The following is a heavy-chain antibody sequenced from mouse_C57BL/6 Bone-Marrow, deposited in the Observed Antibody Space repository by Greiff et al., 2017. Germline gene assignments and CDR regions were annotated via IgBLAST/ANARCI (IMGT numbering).Heavy chain of an antibody. J-gene: IGHJ3*01. CDR1: GYPFPSSW. V-gene: IGHV1-64*01. CDR3: ARFPFAY. CDR2: IHPNSGST. Sequence: VQLQQPGAELVKPGASVKLSFKASGYPFPSSWMHWVKQRPGQGLEWIGMIHPNSGSTNYNEKFKSKATLTVDKSSSTAYMQLSSLTSEDSAVYYCARFPFAYWGQGTLVTVSA.